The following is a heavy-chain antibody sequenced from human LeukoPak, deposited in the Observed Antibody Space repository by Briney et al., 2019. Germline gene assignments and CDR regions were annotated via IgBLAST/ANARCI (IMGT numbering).Heavy chain of an antibody. D-gene: IGHD6-19*01. CDR2: IYYTGST. CDR1: GGSIISYY. V-gene: IGHV4-59*01. Sequence: RTSETLSLTCTVSGGSIISYYWNWIRQPPGKGLEWIGYIYYTGSTNYNPSLKSRVTVSKDTSKNQFSLNLSSVTAADTAVYYCARGISSGWYGGWFDPWGQGTLVTVSS. CDR3: ARGISSGWYGGWFDP. J-gene: IGHJ5*02.